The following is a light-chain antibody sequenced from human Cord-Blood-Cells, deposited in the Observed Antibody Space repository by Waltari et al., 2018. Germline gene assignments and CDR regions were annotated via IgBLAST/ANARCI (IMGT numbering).Light chain of an antibody. CDR1: SSDVGGYNY. CDR2: DVS. J-gene: IGLJ2*01. CDR3: CSYAGSYTVV. Sequence: QSALTQPRSVSGSPGPSVTISCTGTSSDVGGYNYVSWYQQHPGKAPQPMIYDVSKRPSGVPDRFSGSKSGNTASLTISGLQAEDEADYYCCSYAGSYTVVVGGGTKLTVL. V-gene: IGLV2-11*01.